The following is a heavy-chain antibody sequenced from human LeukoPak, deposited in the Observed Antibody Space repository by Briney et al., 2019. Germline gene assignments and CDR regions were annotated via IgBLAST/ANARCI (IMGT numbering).Heavy chain of an antibody. D-gene: IGHD3-22*01. CDR3: ARDLSPAHSSGYYGIVDY. CDR2: ISAYNDNT. V-gene: IGHV1-18*04. J-gene: IGHJ4*02. Sequence: ASVKVSCKASGYTFTGYYMHWVRQAPGQGLEWMGWISAYNDNTNYAQKLQGRVTMTTDTSTSTAYMELRSLRSDDTAVYYCARDLSPAHSSGYYGIVDYWGQGTLVTVSS. CDR1: GYTFTGYY.